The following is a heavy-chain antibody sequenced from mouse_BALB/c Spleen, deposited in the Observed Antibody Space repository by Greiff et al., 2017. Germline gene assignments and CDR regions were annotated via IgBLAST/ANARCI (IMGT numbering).Heavy chain of an antibody. CDR2: IHYSGST. V-gene: IGHV3-1*02. J-gene: IGHJ4*01. Sequence: EVKLQESGPDLVKPSQSLSLTCTVTGYSITSGYSWHWIRQFPGNKLEWMGYIHYSGSTNYNPSLKSRISITRDTSKNQFFLQLNSVTTEDTATYYCARKVYYGYDNYAMDYWGQGTSVTVSS. CDR3: ARKVYYGYDNYAMDY. CDR1: GYSITSGYS. D-gene: IGHD2-2*01.